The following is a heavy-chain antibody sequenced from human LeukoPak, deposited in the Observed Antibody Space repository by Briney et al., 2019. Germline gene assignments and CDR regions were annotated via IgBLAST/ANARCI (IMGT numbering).Heavy chain of an antibody. V-gene: IGHV3-9*03. Sequence: GRSLRLSCAASGFTFDDYAMHWVRQAPGKVLGWVSAISWNSGSIGYADSVKGRFTISRDNAKNSLYLQMNSLRAEDMALYYCAKGVATITSLNWYFDLWGRGTLVTVSS. D-gene: IGHD5-12*01. J-gene: IGHJ2*01. CDR2: ISWNSGSI. CDR1: GFTFDDYA. CDR3: AKGVATITSLNWYFDL.